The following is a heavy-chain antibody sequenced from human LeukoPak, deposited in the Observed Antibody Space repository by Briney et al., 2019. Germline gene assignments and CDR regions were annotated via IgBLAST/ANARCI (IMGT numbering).Heavy chain of an antibody. CDR2: IYYSGST. J-gene: IGHJ5*02. CDR1: GGSISSYY. Sequence: SETLSLTCTVSGGSISSYYWNWVRQPPGKGLERIGNIYYSGSTNYNPSLKSRVTISLDTSKFQFSLRLNSVTAADTAVYYCARADPNASGYFYRFNWFDPWGQGTLVTVSS. CDR3: ARADPNASGYFYRFNWFDP. D-gene: IGHD3-10*01. V-gene: IGHV4-59*01.